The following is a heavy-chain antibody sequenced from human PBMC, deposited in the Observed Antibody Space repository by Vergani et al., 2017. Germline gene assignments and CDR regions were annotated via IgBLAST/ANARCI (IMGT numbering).Heavy chain of an antibody. CDR3: ARAIVLAAAGNKFSYYFDY. CDR1: GGSFSGYY. CDR2: INHSGST. V-gene: IGHV4-34*01. D-gene: IGHD6-13*01. Sequence: QVQLQQWGAGLLKPSETLSLTCAVYGGSFSGYYWSWIRQPPGKGPEWIGEINHSGSTNYNPSLKSRVTISVDTSKNQFSLKLSFVTAADTAVYYCARAIVLAAAGNKFSYYFDYWGQGTLVTVSS. J-gene: IGHJ4*02.